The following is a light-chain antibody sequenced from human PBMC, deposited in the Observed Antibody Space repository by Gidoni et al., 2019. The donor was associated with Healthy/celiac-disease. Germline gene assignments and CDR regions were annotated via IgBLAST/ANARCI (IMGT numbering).Light chain of an antibody. V-gene: IGKV3-11*01. J-gene: IGKJ4*02. Sequence: EIVLTQSPATLSLSPGERATLSCRASQSVSSYLAGYQQKPGQAPRLLIYDSSNRATGIPAMFSGSGSGTDFTLTICTLEPEDFTVYYCQQRSNWPPLTFGGGTKVEIK. CDR2: DSS. CDR3: QQRSNWPPLT. CDR1: QSVSSY.